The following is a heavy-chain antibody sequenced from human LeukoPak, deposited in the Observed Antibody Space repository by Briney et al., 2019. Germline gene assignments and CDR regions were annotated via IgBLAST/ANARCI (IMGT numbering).Heavy chain of an antibody. CDR2: MNPNSGNT. CDR3: ARVKGSSSWALLFEY. J-gene: IGHJ4*02. V-gene: IGHV1-8*02. CDR1: GYTFTSYG. D-gene: IGHD6-13*01. Sequence: GASVKVSCKASGYTFTSYGISWVRQATGQXLXWMGWMNPNSGNTGYAQKFQGRVTMTRNTSINTAYMELSSLRSEDTAVYYCARVKGSSSWALLFEYWGQGTMVTVSS.